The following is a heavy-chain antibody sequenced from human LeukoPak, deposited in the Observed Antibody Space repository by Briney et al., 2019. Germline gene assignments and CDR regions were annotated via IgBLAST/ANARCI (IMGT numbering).Heavy chain of an antibody. D-gene: IGHD6-19*01. V-gene: IGHV1-2*04. Sequence: ASVKVSCKASGYTFTGYYMHWVRQAPGQGLEWMGWINPNSGGTNYAQKFQGWVTMTRDTSISTAYMELSRLRSDDTAVYYCARGIAVAGTYYYYGMDVWGQGTTVTVSS. J-gene: IGHJ6*02. CDR1: GYTFTGYY. CDR2: INPNSGGT. CDR3: ARGIAVAGTYYYYGMDV.